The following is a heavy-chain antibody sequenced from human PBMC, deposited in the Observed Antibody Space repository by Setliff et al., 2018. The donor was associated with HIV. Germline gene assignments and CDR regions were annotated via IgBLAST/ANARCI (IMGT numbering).Heavy chain of an antibody. J-gene: IGHJ3*02. V-gene: IGHV1-18*01. CDR2: ISGFNGNT. Sequence: ASVKVSCKASGYSFARYGLSWVRQAPEQGLEWMGWISGFNGNTKYAQSFQDRVAMTTETATSTAYMEMRSLRSDDTAVYFCARVPYRSAWFSGGHDAFDIWGQGTMVTVSS. CDR3: ARVPYRSAWFSGGHDAFDI. D-gene: IGHD6-19*01. CDR1: GYSFARYG.